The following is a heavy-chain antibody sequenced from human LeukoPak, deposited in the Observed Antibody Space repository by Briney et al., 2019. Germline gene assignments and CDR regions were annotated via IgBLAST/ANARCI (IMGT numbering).Heavy chain of an antibody. D-gene: IGHD1-1*01. Sequence: GGSLRLSCAASGFTFSSYSMNWVRQAPGKGLEWVAVTSSDGNIKYYADSVKGRFTISRDNSKNTLYLQMNSLRGEDTGVYYCARDPVPATARHFDYWGQGTLVTVSS. CDR3: ARDPVPATARHFDY. CDR1: GFTFSSYS. CDR2: TSSDGNIK. V-gene: IGHV3-30*03. J-gene: IGHJ4*02.